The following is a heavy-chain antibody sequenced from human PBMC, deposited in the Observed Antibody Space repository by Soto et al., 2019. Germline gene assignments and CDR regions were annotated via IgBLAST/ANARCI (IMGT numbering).Heavy chain of an antibody. V-gene: IGHV3-23*01. CDR1: GFTFSSYA. D-gene: IGHD5-18*01. CDR2: ISGSGGDT. CDR3: AKGEPWIQLWFFFDY. J-gene: IGHJ4*02. Sequence: GGSLRLSCAASGFTFSSYAMGWVRQAPGQGLEWVSSISGSGGDTYYAGSVKGRFTISRENSKKTLYLQMNSLRAEDTAVYFCAKGEPWIQLWFFFDYWGQGTPVTVSS.